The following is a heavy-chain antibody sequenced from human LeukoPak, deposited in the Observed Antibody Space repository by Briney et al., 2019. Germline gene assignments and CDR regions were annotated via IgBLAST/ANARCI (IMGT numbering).Heavy chain of an antibody. V-gene: IGHV3-7*01. D-gene: IGHD3-10*01. CDR3: ARARPSGFDY. J-gene: IGHJ4*02. CDR2: IKSDGSEK. Sequence: GGSLRLSCEASGFSFSTYWMSWARQAPGKGLEWVANIKSDGSEKYYVDSVKGRFTISRDNAKNSLYLQVNSLRAEDTAVYYCARARPSGFDYWGQGTLVTVSS. CDR1: GFSFSTYW.